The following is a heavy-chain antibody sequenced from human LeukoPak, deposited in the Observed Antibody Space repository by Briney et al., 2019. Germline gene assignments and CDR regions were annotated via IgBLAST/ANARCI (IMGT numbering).Heavy chain of an antibody. D-gene: IGHD4-17*01. CDR2: IHTSGSA. CDR3: ARDIVYLRDEDYG. Sequence: PSETLSLTCTVSGSSFNSYYWSWIRQPAEKGLEWIGRIHTSGSADYSPSLQSRVTISVDMSKKEFSLKLTSVTAADTAVYYCARDIVYLRDEDYGWGQGTLVTVSS. CDR1: GSSFNSYY. J-gene: IGHJ4*02. V-gene: IGHV4-4*07.